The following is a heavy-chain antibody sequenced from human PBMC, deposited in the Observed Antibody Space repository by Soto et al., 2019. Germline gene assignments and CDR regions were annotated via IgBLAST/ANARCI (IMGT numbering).Heavy chain of an antibody. CDR1: GYTFTSYY. V-gene: IGHV1-46*01. Sequence: GASVKVSCKASGYTFTSYYMHWVRQAPGQGLEWMGIINPSGGSTSYAQKFQGRVTMTRDTSTSTVYMELSSLRSEDTAVYYCARDADIVLVPAAKHYYYGMDVWGQGTLVTVSS. J-gene: IGHJ6*02. CDR3: ARDADIVLVPAAKHYYYGMDV. D-gene: IGHD2-2*01. CDR2: INPSGGST.